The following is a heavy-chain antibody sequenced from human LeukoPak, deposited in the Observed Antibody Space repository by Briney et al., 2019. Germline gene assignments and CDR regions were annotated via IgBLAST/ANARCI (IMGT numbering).Heavy chain of an antibody. Sequence: SETLSLTCTVSGGSISSGGYYWSWIRQHPGKGLEWIGYNYYSGSTYCNPSLKSRVTISVDTSKNQLSLKLSSVTAADTAVYYCARYYYYGSGSYYSHYFDYWGQGTLVTVSS. V-gene: IGHV4-31*03. D-gene: IGHD3-10*01. J-gene: IGHJ4*02. CDR2: NYYSGST. CDR3: ARYYYYGSGSYYSHYFDY. CDR1: GGSISSGGYY.